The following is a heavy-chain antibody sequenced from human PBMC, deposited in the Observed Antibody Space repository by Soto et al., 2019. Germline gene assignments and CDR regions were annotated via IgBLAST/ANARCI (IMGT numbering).Heavy chain of an antibody. CDR3: ARDPGHGLDV. Sequence: EVQLVESGGGLIQPGGSLRISCAASGFNVSHNYMSWVRQPPGKGLEWVAIMLSGSRTYYADSVKGRFTISRDNSKNTLYFQMHSLSAEDTAVYYCARDPGHGLDVWGQGTTVIVSS. CDR2: MLSGSRT. CDR1: GFNVSHNY. V-gene: IGHV3-53*01. D-gene: IGHD1-1*01. J-gene: IGHJ6*02.